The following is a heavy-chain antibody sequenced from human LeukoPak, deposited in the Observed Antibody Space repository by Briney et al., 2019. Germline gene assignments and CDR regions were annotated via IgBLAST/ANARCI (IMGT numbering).Heavy chain of an antibody. Sequence: SETLSLTCTVSGGSISSGDYYWSWIRQPPGKGLEWIGYIYYSGSTYYNPSLKSRVTISVDTSKNLFSLKLSSVTAADTAVYYCARVYDFWYYFDYWGQGTLVTVSS. CDR1: GGSISSGDYY. D-gene: IGHD3-3*01. V-gene: IGHV4-30-4*01. CDR2: IYYSGST. J-gene: IGHJ4*02. CDR3: ARVYDFWYYFDY.